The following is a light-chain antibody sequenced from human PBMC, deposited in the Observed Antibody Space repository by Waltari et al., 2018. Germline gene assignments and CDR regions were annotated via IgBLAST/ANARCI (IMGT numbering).Light chain of an antibody. CDR3: QSADSSGTYAV. J-gene: IGLJ7*01. CDR2: KDG. CDR1: ALPKQY. V-gene: IGLV3-25*03. Sequence: SYELTQPPSVSVSPGQTARITCSGDALPKQYAYWYQQKPGQAPVLGIYKDGGRPSGSPERFSGSSSGTTVTLTISGVQAEDEADYYCQSADSSGTYAVFGGGTQLTVL.